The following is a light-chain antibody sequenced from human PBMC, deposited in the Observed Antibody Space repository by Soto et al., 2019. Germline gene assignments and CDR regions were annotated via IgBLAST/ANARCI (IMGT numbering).Light chain of an antibody. Sequence: EVVMTQSPAIVPVSPGEGATLXXRASQSVGINVAWYQQKPGQAPRVXIYGASTRATGSPDRFSASGSATEFTLTISSLQSEDFTVYYCQQYNKWPLTFGQGTKVDIK. CDR1: QSVGIN. CDR2: GAS. CDR3: QQYNKWPLT. J-gene: IGKJ1*01. V-gene: IGKV3-15*01.